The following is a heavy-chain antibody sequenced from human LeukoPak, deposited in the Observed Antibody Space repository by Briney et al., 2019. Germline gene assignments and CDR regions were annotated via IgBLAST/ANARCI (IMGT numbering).Heavy chain of an antibody. J-gene: IGHJ4*02. CDR1: GGSISSYY. D-gene: IGHD3-22*01. CDR2: IYYSGST. V-gene: IGHV4-59*01. CDR3: ARATYYYDSSAPVVDY. Sequence: PSETLSLTCTVSGGSISSYYWSWIRQPPGKGLEWIGYIYYSGSTTYNPSLKSRVTISVDTSKNQFSLKLSSVTAADTAVYYCARATYYYDSSAPVVDYWGQGTLVTVSS.